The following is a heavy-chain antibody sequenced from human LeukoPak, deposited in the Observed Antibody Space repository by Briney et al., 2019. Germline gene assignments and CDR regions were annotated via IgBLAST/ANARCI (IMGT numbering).Heavy chain of an antibody. D-gene: IGHD2-15*01. Sequence: SGGSQKLSWAPSGLTFSNYWMSWVRKAPGKGRGWVANIKQEGGEKYYVDSVKGRFTISRDNAKNSLYLQMNSLRAEDTAVYYCARDHGRYCSGGSCYFGGFFEYWGQGTLGTVSS. CDR2: IKQEGGEK. CDR3: ARDHGRYCSGGSCYFGGFFEY. J-gene: IGHJ4*02. V-gene: IGHV3-7*03. CDR1: GLTFSNYW.